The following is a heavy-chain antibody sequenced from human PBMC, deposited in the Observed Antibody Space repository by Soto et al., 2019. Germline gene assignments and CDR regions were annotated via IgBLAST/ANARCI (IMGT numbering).Heavy chain of an antibody. CDR1: GFTFSDHY. D-gene: IGHD2-8*01. J-gene: IGHJ6*03. CDR3: ARGVGYCTNGVCFSWYYYYMDV. V-gene: IGHV3-72*01. CDR2: TRNKANSYTT. Sequence: GGSLRLSCAASGFTFSDHYMDWVRQAPGKGLEWVGRTRNKANSYTTEYAASVKGRFTISRDDSKNSLYLQMNSLKTEDTAVYYCARGVGYCTNGVCFSWYYYYMDVWGKGTTVTVSS.